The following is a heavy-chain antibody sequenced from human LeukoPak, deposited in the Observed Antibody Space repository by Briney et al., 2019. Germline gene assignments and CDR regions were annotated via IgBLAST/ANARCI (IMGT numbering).Heavy chain of an antibody. D-gene: IGHD4-17*01. V-gene: IGHV4-59*01. CDR3: ARDSPPINGDYVGAFDL. CDR1: GGSISSYY. CDR2: IYYTGST. Sequence: SETLSLTCTVSGGSISSYYWSWIRQPPGRGLEWIGYIYYTGSTDYNPSLESRVTISVDTSKNQFSLNLSYVTAADTAVHYCARDSPPINGDYVGAFDLWGQGTMVTVSS. J-gene: IGHJ3*01.